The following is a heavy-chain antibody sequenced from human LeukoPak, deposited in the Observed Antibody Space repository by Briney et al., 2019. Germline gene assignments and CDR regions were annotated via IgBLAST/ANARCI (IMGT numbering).Heavy chain of an antibody. Sequence: SETLSLTCTVSGGSISSYYWSWIRQPPGKGPEWIGYIYYSGSTNYNPSLKSRVTISVDTSKNQFSLKLSSVTAADTAVYYCARKLSSSWYEDAFDIWGQGTMVTVSS. CDR3: ARKLSSSWYEDAFDI. D-gene: IGHD6-13*01. V-gene: IGHV4-59*01. CDR1: GGSISSYY. CDR2: IYYSGST. J-gene: IGHJ3*02.